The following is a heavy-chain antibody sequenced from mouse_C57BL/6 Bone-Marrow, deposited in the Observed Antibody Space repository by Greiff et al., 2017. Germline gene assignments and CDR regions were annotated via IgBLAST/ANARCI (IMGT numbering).Heavy chain of an antibody. D-gene: IGHD2-4*01. CDR1: GFNIKDDY. CDR3: TTLSTMIPFDD. V-gene: IGHV14-4*01. J-gene: IGHJ2*01. Sequence: VQLQQSGAELVRPGASVKLSCTASGFNIKDDYMHWVKQRPEQGLEWIGWIDPENGDTEYASKFQGKATITADTSSNTAYLQLSSLTSEDTAVYYCTTLSTMIPFDDWGQGTTLTVSS. CDR2: IDPENGDT.